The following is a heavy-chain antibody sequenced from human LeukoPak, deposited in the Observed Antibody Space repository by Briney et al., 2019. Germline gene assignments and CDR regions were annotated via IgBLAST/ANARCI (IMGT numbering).Heavy chain of an antibody. D-gene: IGHD6-13*01. V-gene: IGHV4-31*03. J-gene: IGHJ5*02. CDR2: IYYSGTT. CDR1: GGSISSGGYY. CDR3: ARQRGSSGVGSNCFDP. Sequence: SQTLSLTCTVSGGSISSGGYYWSWIRQHPGKGLEWIGPIYYSGTTYYNPSPSLKSRVAISIDTSRSQFSLRLYSVTAADTAVYFCARQRGSSGVGSNCFDPWGQGTLVTVSS.